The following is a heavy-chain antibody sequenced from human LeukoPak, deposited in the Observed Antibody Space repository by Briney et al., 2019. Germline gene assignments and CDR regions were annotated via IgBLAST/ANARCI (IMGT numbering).Heavy chain of an antibody. Sequence: SETLSLTRTVSGGSISSYYWSWIRQPPGKGLEWIGYIYYSGSTNYNPSLKSRVTISVDTSKNQFSLKLSSVTAADTAVYYCARDHRFGEYLFDIWGQGTMVTVSS. CDR3: ARDHRFGEYLFDI. V-gene: IGHV4-59*01. CDR2: IYYSGST. J-gene: IGHJ3*02. D-gene: IGHD3-10*01. CDR1: GGSISSYY.